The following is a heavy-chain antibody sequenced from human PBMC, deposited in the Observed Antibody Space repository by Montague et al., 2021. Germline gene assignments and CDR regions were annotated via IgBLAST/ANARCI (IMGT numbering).Heavy chain of an antibody. CDR2: ISTDGSST. CDR1: GFTFSSYW. J-gene: IGHJ4*02. CDR3: TFYKFRETPRGFDY. D-gene: IGHD3-10*01. V-gene: IGHV3-74*01. Sequence: SLRLSCAASGFTFSSYWMHWVRQAPGKGLVWVSRISTDGSSTTYADSVKGRFTTSRDNAKNMLYLQMNSLRAEDTAVYYCTFYKFRETPRGFDYWGRGTLVTV.